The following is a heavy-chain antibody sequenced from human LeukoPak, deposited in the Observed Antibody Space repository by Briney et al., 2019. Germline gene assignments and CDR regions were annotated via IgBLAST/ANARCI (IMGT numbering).Heavy chain of an antibody. Sequence: GGSLRLSCAASGFTFSSYWMSWVRQAPGKGLEWVANIKQDGSEKYYVDSVKGRFTISRDNAKNSLYLQMNSLRAEDTAVYYCARGNCSSTSCYTWGHYFDYWGQGTLVTVSS. V-gene: IGHV3-7*01. CDR3: ARGNCSSTSCYTWGHYFDY. CDR2: IKQDGSEK. D-gene: IGHD2-2*02. CDR1: GFTFSSYW. J-gene: IGHJ4*02.